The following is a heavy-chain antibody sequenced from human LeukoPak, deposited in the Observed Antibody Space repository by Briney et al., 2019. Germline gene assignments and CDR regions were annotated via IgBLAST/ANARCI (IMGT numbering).Heavy chain of an antibody. J-gene: IGHJ3*02. CDR2: IIPIFGTA. CDR3: ARAHLGIAARPGAFDI. Sequence: SVKVSCKASGGTFSSYAISWVRQAPGQGLEWMGGIIPIFGTANYAQKFQGRVTITADESTSTAYMELSSLRPEDTAVYYCARAHLGIAARPGAFDIWGQGTMVTVSS. CDR1: GGTFSSYA. V-gene: IGHV1-69*13. D-gene: IGHD6-6*01.